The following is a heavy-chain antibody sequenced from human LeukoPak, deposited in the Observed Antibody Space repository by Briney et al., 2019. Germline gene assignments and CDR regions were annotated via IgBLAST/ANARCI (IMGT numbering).Heavy chain of an antibody. J-gene: IGHJ4*02. CDR1: GESFSGYY. CDR3: ARGVHEYCSSTSCYPRSFDY. V-gene: IGHV4-34*01. Sequence: PSETLSLTCAVYGESFSGYYWSWIRQPPGKGLEWIGEINHSGSTNYNPSLKSRVTISVDTSKNQFSLKLSSVTAADTAVYYCARGVHEYCSSTSCYPRSFDYWGQGTLVTVSS. D-gene: IGHD2-2*01. CDR2: INHSGST.